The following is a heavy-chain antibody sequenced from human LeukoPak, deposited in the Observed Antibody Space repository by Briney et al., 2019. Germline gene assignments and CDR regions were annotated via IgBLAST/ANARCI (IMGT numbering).Heavy chain of an antibody. CDR2: INPNDGDT. D-gene: IGHD2-2*01. CDR1: GYTFTDYY. V-gene: IGHV1-2*02. CDR3: ARANFLYCSSSTCLFDY. J-gene: IGHJ4*02. Sequence: ASVKVSCKASGYTFTDYYMHWVRQAPGQGFEWMGWINPNDGDTNYTQKFQGRVTMTRDTSISTARMEVSRLRSDDTAVYYCARANFLYCSSSTCLFDYWGQGTLVTVSS.